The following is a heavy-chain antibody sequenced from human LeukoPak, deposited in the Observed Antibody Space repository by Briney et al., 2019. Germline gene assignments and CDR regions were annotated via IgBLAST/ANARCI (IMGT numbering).Heavy chain of an antibody. CDR1: GGSISSYY. V-gene: IGHV4-59*12. Sequence: SETLSLTCTVSGGSISSYYWSWIRQPLGKGLEWIGYIYYSGSTNYNPSLKSRVTMSVDTSKNQFSLKLSSVTAADTAVYYCARGHDSSGYPYYFDYWGQGTLVTVSS. CDR3: ARGHDSSGYPYYFDY. CDR2: IYYSGST. J-gene: IGHJ4*02. D-gene: IGHD3-22*01.